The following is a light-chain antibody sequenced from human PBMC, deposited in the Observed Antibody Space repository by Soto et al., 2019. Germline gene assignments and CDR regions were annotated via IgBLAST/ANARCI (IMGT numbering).Light chain of an antibody. CDR3: QSYDVGLRGSV. Sequence: QSVLTQPPSVSGAPGQRVTISFTGSSSNIGAHYDVHWYQQVPGTTPKLLIYDNTNRPSGVPDRFSGSKSATSASLAITGLQAEDEADYYCQSYDVGLRGSVFGGGTKLTDL. J-gene: IGLJ3*02. CDR2: DNT. V-gene: IGLV1-40*01. CDR1: SSNIGAHYD.